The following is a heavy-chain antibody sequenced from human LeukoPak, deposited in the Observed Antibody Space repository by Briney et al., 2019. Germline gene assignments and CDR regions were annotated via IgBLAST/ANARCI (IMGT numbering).Heavy chain of an antibody. Sequence: SETLSVTCTVSGGSINSYYWSWIRQPPGKGLEWIGYIYYSGGTNYNPSLKSRVTISVDTSKNQFSLKLSSVTAADTAVYYCARDESGTSAFDIWGQGTMVTVSS. J-gene: IGHJ3*02. V-gene: IGHV4-59*01. CDR3: ARDESGTSAFDI. CDR2: IYYSGGT. CDR1: GGSINSYY. D-gene: IGHD1-1*01.